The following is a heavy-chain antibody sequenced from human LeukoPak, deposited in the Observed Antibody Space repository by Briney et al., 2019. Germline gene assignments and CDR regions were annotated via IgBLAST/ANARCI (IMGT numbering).Heavy chain of an antibody. Sequence: GGSLRLSCAASGFIFSSYGMHWVRQAPGKGLEWVSYISSSGSTIYYADSVKGRFTISRDNTKNSLYLQMNSLRAEDTAVYYCARDYGGSSPFDYWGQGTLVTVSS. V-gene: IGHV3-48*04. CDR1: GFIFSSYG. CDR3: ARDYGGSSPFDY. CDR2: ISSSGSTI. J-gene: IGHJ4*02. D-gene: IGHD4-23*01.